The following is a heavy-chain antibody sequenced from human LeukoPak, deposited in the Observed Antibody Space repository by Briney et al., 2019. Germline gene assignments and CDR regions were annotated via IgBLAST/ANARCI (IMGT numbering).Heavy chain of an antibody. Sequence: GGSLRLSCAASEFTFSGYSMHWVRQAPGKGLEWVSSISSTSTYIYYADSVKGRFTISRDNAENSVYLQMNSLRAEDTAVYYCARDPIAAAASGGDSWAQGTLVTVSS. D-gene: IGHD6-13*01. CDR3: ARDPIAAAASGGDS. CDR2: ISSTSTYI. V-gene: IGHV3-21*01. CDR1: EFTFSGYS. J-gene: IGHJ4*02.